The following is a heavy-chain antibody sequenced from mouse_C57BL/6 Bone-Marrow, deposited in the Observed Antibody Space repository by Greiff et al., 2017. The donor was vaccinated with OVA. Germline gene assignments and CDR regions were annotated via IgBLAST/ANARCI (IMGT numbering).Heavy chain of an antibody. D-gene: IGHD2-5*01. CDR3: ARTYYSNYRWFAY. CDR1: GYTFTSYW. J-gene: IGHJ3*01. CDR2: INPSSGYT. V-gene: IGHV1-7*01. Sequence: QVQLQQSGAELAKPGASVKLSCKASGYTFTSYWMHWVKQRPGQGLEWIGYINPSSGYTKYNQKFKDKATLTADKSSSTAYMQLSSLTYEDSAVYYCARTYYSNYRWFAYWGQGTLVTVSA.